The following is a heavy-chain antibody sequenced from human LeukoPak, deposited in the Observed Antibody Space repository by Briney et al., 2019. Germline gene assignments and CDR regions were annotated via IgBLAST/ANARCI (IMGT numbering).Heavy chain of an antibody. V-gene: IGHV1-2*02. CDR1: GYTFTGYY. D-gene: IGHD3-10*01. Sequence: ASVKVSCKASGYTFTGYYMHWVRQAPGQGLEWMGWINPNSGGTNYAQKFQGRVTMTRDTSIGTAYMGLSRLRSDDTAVYYCARVLTMVRGANDAFDIWGQGTMVTVSS. CDR3: ARVLTMVRGANDAFDI. J-gene: IGHJ3*02. CDR2: INPNSGGT.